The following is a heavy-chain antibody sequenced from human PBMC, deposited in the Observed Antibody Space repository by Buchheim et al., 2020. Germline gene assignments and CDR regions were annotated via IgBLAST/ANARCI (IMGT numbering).Heavy chain of an antibody. CDR1: GGSISSGGYS. D-gene: IGHD3-3*01. V-gene: IGHV4-30-2*01. Sequence: QLQLQESGSGLVKPSQTLSLTCAVSGGSISSGGYSWSWIRQPPGKGLEWIGYIYHSGSTYYNPSLKSRVTISVDTSKNQFSLKLSSVTAADTAVYYCARGGPEPQGITIFGVALGGMDVWGQGTT. J-gene: IGHJ6*02. CDR3: ARGGPEPQGITIFGVALGGMDV. CDR2: IYHSGST.